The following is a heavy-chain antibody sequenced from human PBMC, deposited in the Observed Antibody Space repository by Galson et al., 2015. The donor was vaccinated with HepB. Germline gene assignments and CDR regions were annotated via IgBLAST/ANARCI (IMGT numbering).Heavy chain of an antibody. V-gene: IGHV3-9*01. J-gene: IGHJ6*02. D-gene: IGHD3-10*01. Sequence: SLRLSCAASGFTFEDYAMHWVRQVPGKGLEWVSGISWKSDFTGYADSVRGRFTISRDNAKFSLYLQMNSLRTEDTALYYCAQDLTYYYGSGSYFGGMDAWGQGTTVTVS. CDR3: AQDLTYYYGSGSYFGGMDA. CDR1: GFTFEDYA. CDR2: ISWKSDFT.